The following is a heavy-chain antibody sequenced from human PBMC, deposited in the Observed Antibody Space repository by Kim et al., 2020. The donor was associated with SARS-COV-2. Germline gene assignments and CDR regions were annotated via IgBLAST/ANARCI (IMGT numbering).Heavy chain of an antibody. CDR3: GIDGDAHIVDFDY. CDR1: GFTFSNYW. CDR2: IKPDGTTN. V-gene: IGHV3-74*01. Sequence: GGSLRLSCAVSGFTFSNYWMYWVRQAPGKGLESVSYIKPDGTTNDYASSVKGRSIISRDNAKNTLYLQMKSLRADATALYYCGIDGDAHIVDFDYWGQGTLVTVSS. D-gene: IGHD2-21*01. J-gene: IGHJ4*02.